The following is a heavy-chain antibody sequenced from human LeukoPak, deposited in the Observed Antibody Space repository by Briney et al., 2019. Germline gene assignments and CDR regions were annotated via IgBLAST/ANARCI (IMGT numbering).Heavy chain of an antibody. D-gene: IGHD2-2*02. CDR1: GFTFSSYG. CDR3: ARGGVVPAAIPTDY. J-gene: IGHJ4*02. CDR2: IWYDGSNK. Sequence: GRSLRLSCAASGFTFSSYGMHWVRQAPGKGLEGVAVIWYDGSNKYYAASVKGRFTISRDNSNNTLYLQMNSMRAEDTAVYYCARGGVVPAAIPTDYWGQGTLVTVSS. V-gene: IGHV3-33*01.